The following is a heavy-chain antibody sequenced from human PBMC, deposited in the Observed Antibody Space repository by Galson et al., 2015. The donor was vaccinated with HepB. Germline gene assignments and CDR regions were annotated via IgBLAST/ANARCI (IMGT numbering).Heavy chain of an antibody. CDR1: GYTFTNYY. V-gene: IGHV1-46*03. D-gene: IGHD6-13*01. Sequence: SVKVSCKASGYTFTNYYMHWVRQAPGQGLEWMGIINPSGGSTTHAQQFQDRVTMTRDTSTSTVYMELSSLSSDDTAVYYCVRFGSWYQDTFDIWGQGTMVTVSS. J-gene: IGHJ3*02. CDR3: VRFGSWYQDTFDI. CDR2: INPSGGST.